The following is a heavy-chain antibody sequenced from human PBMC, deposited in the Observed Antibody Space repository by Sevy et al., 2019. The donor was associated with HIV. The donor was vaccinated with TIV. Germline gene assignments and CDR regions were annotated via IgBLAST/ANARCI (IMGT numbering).Heavy chain of an antibody. CDR3: AKVLNPALESMMEVTVRSLKGFDV. D-gene: IGHD3-22*01. Sequence: GGSLRLSCAASGFTFNTHVMNWVRQAPGKGLEWVSSISGFGNTYYADSVRGRFTISRDNAKNTLYLQMTSLRADDTAVYYCAKVLNPALESMMEVTVRSLKGFDVWGQGTMVTVS. J-gene: IGHJ3*01. CDR1: GFTFNTHV. V-gene: IGHV3-23*01. CDR2: ISGFGNT.